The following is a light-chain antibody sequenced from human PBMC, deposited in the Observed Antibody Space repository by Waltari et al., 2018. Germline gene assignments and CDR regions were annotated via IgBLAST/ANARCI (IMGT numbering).Light chain of an antibody. V-gene: IGLV2-8*01. CDR2: EVS. J-gene: IGLJ2*01. CDR3: SSYAGSNNL. Sequence: QSALTQPPSASGSPGQSVTISCTGTSSDIGGYNSVCWYQQHPGKAPKLMIYEVSKRPSGVPDRYSVSKSGNTAALTVSGLQAEDEADYYCSSYAGSNNLFGGGTRLTVL. CDR1: SSDIGGYNS.